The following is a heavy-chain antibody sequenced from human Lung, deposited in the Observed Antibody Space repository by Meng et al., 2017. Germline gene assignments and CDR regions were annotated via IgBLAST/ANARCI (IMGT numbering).Heavy chain of an antibody. D-gene: IGHD3-10*01. J-gene: IGHJ4*02. V-gene: IGHV4-34*10. CDR2: INHSGST. Sequence: QVQLQESGPGLVKPSQTLSLTCAVYGGSFSGYYWSWIRQPPGKGLEWIGEINHSGSTNYNPSLKSRVTTSVDTSKNQFSLRLTSVTAADSAVYYCARFGGFAVSFDSWGQGILVTVSS. CDR1: GGSFSGYY. CDR3: ARFGGFAVSFDS.